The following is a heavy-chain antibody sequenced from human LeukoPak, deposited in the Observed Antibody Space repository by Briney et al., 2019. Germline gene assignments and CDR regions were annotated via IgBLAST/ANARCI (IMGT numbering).Heavy chain of an antibody. CDR2: ISYDGGNK. CDR1: GFTFSNFA. D-gene: IGHD1-7*01. V-gene: IGHV3-30-3*01. J-gene: IGHJ4*02. Sequence: PGGSLRLSCAASGFTFSNFAMHWFRQAPGKGLEWVALISYDGGNKYYADSVKGRFTISRDNSKNTVYLQMNSLRPEDAAVYFCARVSLTGTAKDMIDYWGQGTLVTVSS. CDR3: ARVSLTGTAKDMIDY.